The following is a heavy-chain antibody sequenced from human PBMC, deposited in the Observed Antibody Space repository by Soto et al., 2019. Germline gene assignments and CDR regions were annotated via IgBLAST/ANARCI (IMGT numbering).Heavy chain of an antibody. CDR2: IYPRDSDT. V-gene: IGHV5-51*01. CDR3: AIHVYEFGNYSPLDV. Sequence: EVQLVQSGAEVKKPGESLKISCKGSGYSFSNYWIGWVRQMPGKGLEWMGIIYPRDSDTRYNPSFQDQVTISADKSINTAYLQWSSLKASDTAVYYCAIHVYEFGNYSPLDVWGKGTTVTVSS. D-gene: IGHD3-22*01. J-gene: IGHJ6*04. CDR1: GYSFSNYW.